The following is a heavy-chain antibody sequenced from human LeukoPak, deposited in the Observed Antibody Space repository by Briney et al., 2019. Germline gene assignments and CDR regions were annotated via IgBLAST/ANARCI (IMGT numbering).Heavy chain of an antibody. V-gene: IGHV4-61*02. CDR3: ARVSYYDSSGYTFDY. CDR2: IYTSGYT. Sequence: TSETLSLTCTVSGGSISSGSYYWSWIRQPAGKGLEWIGRIYTSGYTNYNPSLKSRVTISVDTSKNQFSLKLSSVTAADTAVYYCARVSYYDSSGYTFDYWGQGTLVTVSS. CDR1: GGSISSGSYY. D-gene: IGHD3-22*01. J-gene: IGHJ4*02.